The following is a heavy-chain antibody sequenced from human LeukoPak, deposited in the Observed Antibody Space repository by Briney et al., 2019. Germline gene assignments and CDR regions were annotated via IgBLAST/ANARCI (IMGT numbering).Heavy chain of an antibody. J-gene: IGHJ6*03. CDR2: ISGSGGST. Sequence: GGSLRLSCTASGFTFRTFNMHWVRQAPGKGLEWVSAISGSGGSTYYADSVKGRFTISRDNSKNSLYLQMNSLRAEDTAVYYCARVAASTDYYYYYMDVWGKGTTVTVSS. V-gene: IGHV3-23*01. D-gene: IGHD6-13*01. CDR1: GFTFRTFN. CDR3: ARVAASTDYYYYYMDV.